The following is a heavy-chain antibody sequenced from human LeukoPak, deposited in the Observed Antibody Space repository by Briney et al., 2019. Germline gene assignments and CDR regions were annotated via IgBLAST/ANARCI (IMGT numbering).Heavy chain of an antibody. D-gene: IGHD2-21*02. CDR3: AREDREHIVVVTAPTSFDY. J-gene: IGHJ4*02. CDR1: GFTVSSNY. V-gene: IGHV3-53*01. CDR2: IYSGGST. Sequence: GGSLRLSCAASGFTVSSNYMSWVRQAPGKGLEWVSVIYSGGSTYYADSVKGRFTISRDNAKNTLYLQMNSLRAEDTAVYYCAREDREHIVVVTAPTSFDYWGQGTLVTVSS.